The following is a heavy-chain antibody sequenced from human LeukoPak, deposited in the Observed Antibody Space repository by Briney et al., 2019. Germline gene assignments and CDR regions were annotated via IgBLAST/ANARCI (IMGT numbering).Heavy chain of an antibody. D-gene: IGHD2-21*02. CDR1: GGSISSGSYY. CDR3: ARDPYVVVTATTDDY. J-gene: IGHJ4*02. Sequence: PSETLSLTCTVSGGSISSGSYYWSWIRQPAGKGLEWIGRIYTSGSTNYNPSLKSRVTISGDTSKNQFSLKLSSVTAADTAVYYCARDPYVVVTATTDDYWGQGTLVTVSS. V-gene: IGHV4-61*02. CDR2: IYTSGST.